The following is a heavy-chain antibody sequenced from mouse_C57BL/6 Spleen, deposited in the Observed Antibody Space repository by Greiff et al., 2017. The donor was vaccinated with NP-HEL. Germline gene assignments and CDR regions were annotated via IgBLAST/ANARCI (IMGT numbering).Heavy chain of an antibody. D-gene: IGHD2-4*01. J-gene: IGHJ1*03. Sequence: QVQLKESGPGLVKPSQSLFLTCSITGFPITSGYYWIWIRQSPGKPLEWMGYITHSGETFYNPSLQSPISITRETSKNQFFLQLNSVTTEDTAMYYCAGAPYDYDWYFDVWGTGTTVTVSS. CDR1: GFPITSGYY. V-gene: IGHV12-3*01. CDR3: AGAPYDYDWYFDV. CDR2: ITHSGET.